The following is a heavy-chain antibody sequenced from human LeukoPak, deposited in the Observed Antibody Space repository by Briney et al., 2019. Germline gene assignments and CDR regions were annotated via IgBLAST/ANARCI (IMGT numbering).Heavy chain of an antibody. CDR2: TIGSGYNT. Sequence: GGSLRLSCAASGFTFSNYAMSWVRQAPGKGLEWVSATIGSGYNTYYADSVKGRFAISRDSSKNTLYLQMNSLRAEDTAVYYCAKVSGYYSRDAFDIWGQGTMVTVSS. CDR3: AKVSGYYSRDAFDI. V-gene: IGHV3-23*01. J-gene: IGHJ3*02. D-gene: IGHD3-22*01. CDR1: GFTFSNYA.